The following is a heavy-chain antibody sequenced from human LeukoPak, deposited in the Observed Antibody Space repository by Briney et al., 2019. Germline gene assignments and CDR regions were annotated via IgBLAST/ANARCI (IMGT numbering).Heavy chain of an antibody. CDR1: GYTFTSYD. V-gene: IGHV1-8*01. CDR3: ARGRVLRFLEWLRAGYYFDY. J-gene: IGHJ4*02. D-gene: IGHD3-3*01. Sequence: ASMKVSCRASGYTFTSYDINWVRQATGQGLEWMGWMNPNSGNTGYAQKFQGRVTMTRNTSISTAYMELSSLRSEDTAVYYCARGRVLRFLEWLRAGYYFDYWGQGTLVTVSS. CDR2: MNPNSGNT.